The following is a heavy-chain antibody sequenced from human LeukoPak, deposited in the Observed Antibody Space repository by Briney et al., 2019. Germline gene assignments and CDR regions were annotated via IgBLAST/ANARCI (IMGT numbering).Heavy chain of an antibody. V-gene: IGHV1-69*04. D-gene: IGHD2-2*01. J-gene: IGHJ4*02. CDR1: GGTFSSYA. CDR3: ATVVGGVTCDY. CDR2: IIPILGIA. Sequence: SVKVSCKASGGTFSSYAISWVRQAPGQGLEWMGRIIPILGIANYAQKFQGRVTITADKSTSTAYMELSSLRSEDTAVYYCATVVGGVTCDYWGQGTLVTVSS.